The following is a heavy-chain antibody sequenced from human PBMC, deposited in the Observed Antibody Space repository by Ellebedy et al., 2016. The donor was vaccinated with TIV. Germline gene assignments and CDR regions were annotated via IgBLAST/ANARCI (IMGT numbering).Heavy chain of an antibody. V-gene: IGHV1-69*04. Sequence: TFQGRVTITADKSTTTVYLELNSLRSEDTAVFYCARGRSGTSFPTSFDIWGQGTLVTVSS. D-gene: IGHD1-26*01. CDR3: ARGRSGTSFPTSFDI. J-gene: IGHJ3*02.